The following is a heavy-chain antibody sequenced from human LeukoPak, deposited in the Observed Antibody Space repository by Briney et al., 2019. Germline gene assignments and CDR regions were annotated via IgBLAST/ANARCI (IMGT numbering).Heavy chain of an antibody. J-gene: IGHJ4*02. V-gene: IGHV4-39*07. CDR1: GGSISSSSYY. D-gene: IGHD2-15*01. Sequence: PSETLSLTCTVSGGSISSSSYYWGWIRQPPGKGLEWIGSIYYSGSTYYNPSLKSRVTISVDTSKNQFSLKLSSVTAADTAVYYCARVGVVAAGGIDYWGQGTLVTVSS. CDR3: ARVGVVAAGGIDY. CDR2: IYYSGST.